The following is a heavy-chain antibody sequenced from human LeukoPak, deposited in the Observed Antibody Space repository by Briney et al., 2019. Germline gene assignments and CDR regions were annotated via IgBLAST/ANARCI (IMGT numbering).Heavy chain of an antibody. Sequence: GASVKVSCKASGYTFTEYYIHWLRQAPGQGLEWMGWVTPSTGDIYYAQNFQGRVTMTRDTSISTAYMQLGSLKSDDTAVYYCARDIAPPGSWWFDYWGQGTLVTVSS. J-gene: IGHJ5*01. V-gene: IGHV1-2*02. CDR3: ARDIAPPGSWWFDY. CDR1: GYTFTEYY. D-gene: IGHD6-13*01. CDR2: VTPSTGDI.